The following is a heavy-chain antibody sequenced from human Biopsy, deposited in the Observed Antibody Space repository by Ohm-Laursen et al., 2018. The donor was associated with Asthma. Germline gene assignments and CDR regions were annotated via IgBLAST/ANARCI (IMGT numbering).Heavy chain of an antibody. D-gene: IGHD3-22*01. CDR2: IYSGGTS. V-gene: IGHV3-53*01. CDR3: ARGDSSNWSHCYFDY. CDR1: GFAVSRDY. Sequence: GSLSLSCAASGFAVSRDYMFWVRQAPGKGLEWVSDIYSGGTSHTADSVRGRFTISIDYSKNTLYLQMHSLRAEATAVYYCARGDSSNWSHCYFDYWGQGTLVTVSS. J-gene: IGHJ4*02.